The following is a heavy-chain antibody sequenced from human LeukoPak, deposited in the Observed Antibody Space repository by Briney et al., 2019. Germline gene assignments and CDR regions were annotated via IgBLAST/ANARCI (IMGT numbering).Heavy chain of an antibody. CDR3: AKDPFGGGCHRCWFDP. V-gene: IGHV3-23*01. CDR1: GFTFSSYA. J-gene: IGHJ5*02. D-gene: IGHD6-19*01. CDR2: ISGSGGNT. Sequence: GGSLRLSCAASGFTFSSYAMTWVRQAPGKGLEWVSAISGSGGNTYYADSVKGRFTISRDNSKNTLYLQMNSLRAEDMAVYYCAKDPFGGGCHRCWFDPWGQGTLVTVSS.